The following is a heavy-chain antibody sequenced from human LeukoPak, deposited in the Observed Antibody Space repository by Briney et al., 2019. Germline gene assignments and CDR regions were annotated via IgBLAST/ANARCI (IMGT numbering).Heavy chain of an antibody. CDR3: ATRPTRITTPEWVDY. Sequence: GGSLRLSCAASGFTFSSYAMHWVRQAPGKGLEWVSSISSSSSYIYYADSVKGRFTISRDNAKNSLYLQMNSLRAEDTAVYYCATRPTRITTPEWVDYWGQGTLVTVSS. CDR1: GFTFSSYA. D-gene: IGHD3-22*01. CDR2: ISSSSSYI. J-gene: IGHJ4*02. V-gene: IGHV3-21*01.